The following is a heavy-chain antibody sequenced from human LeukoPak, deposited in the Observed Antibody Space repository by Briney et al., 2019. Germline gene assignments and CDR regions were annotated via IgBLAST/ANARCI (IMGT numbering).Heavy chain of an antibody. CDR2: ISSSGSTI. V-gene: IGHV3-48*03. CDR3: ARDTPFPKHAFDI. Sequence: GGSLRLSCAASGFTFSSYEMNWVRQAPGKGLEWVSYISSSGSTIYYADSVKGRFTISRDNAKNSLYLQMNSLRAEDTAVYYCARDTPFPKHAFDIWGQGTMVTVFS. J-gene: IGHJ3*02. D-gene: IGHD3-16*01. CDR1: GFTFSSYE.